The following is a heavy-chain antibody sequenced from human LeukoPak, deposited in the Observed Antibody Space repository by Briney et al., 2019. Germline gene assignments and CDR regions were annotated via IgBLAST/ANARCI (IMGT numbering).Heavy chain of an antibody. Sequence: GGSLRLSCAASGFTFSSYSMNWVRQAPGKGLEWVSSISSSSTYTYYADSVKGRFTISRDNAKNSLYLQMNSLRAEDTAVYYCARGHSSGLTPIDYWGQGTLVTVSS. CDR2: ISSSSTYT. J-gene: IGHJ4*02. CDR3: ARGHSSGLTPIDY. CDR1: GFTFSSYS. D-gene: IGHD6-19*01. V-gene: IGHV3-21*01.